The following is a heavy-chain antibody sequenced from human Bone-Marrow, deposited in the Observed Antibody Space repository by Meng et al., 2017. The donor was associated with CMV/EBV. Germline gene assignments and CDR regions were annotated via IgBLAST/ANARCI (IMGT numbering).Heavy chain of an antibody. V-gene: IGHV3-23*01. CDR3: ARDGYSSSWYYYYGMDV. J-gene: IGHJ6*02. CDR1: GFTFSFYA. D-gene: IGHD6-13*01. CDR2: ITGSGGST. Sequence: GESLKISCAASGFTFSFYAMTWVRQAPGKGLEWVSAITGSGGSTYYADSVKGRFTISRDNAKNSLYLQMNSLRAEDTAVYYCARDGYSSSWYYYYGMDVWGQGTTVTVSS.